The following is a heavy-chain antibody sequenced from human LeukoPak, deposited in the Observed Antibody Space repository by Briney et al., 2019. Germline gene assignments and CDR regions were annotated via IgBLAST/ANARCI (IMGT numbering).Heavy chain of an antibody. Sequence: GGSLRLSCAASGFTFSSYWMSWVRQAPGKGLEWVANIKQDGSEKYYVDSVKGRFTISRDNAKNSLYLQMNSLRAEDTAVYYCARSPRLYDSSGYYRNWFDYWGQGTLVTVSS. V-gene: IGHV3-7*03. CDR1: GFTFSSYW. D-gene: IGHD3-22*01. CDR2: IKQDGSEK. J-gene: IGHJ4*02. CDR3: ARSPRLYDSSGYYRNWFDY.